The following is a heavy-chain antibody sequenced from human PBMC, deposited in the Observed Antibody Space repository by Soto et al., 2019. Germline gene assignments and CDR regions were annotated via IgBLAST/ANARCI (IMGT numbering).Heavy chain of an antibody. CDR3: ARAGRDGYSFGAFDS. V-gene: IGHV3-53*02. CDR2: ICSGGST. J-gene: IGHJ3*02. CDR1: GFTVSSNY. D-gene: IGHD4-4*01. Sequence: EVQLVETGGGLIQPGGSLRLSCVASGFTVSSNYMSWVRQAPGKGLEWVSVICSGGSTYYEDSVKSRLTISRDNSKNTLYLQMNSVRAEDTAVDYCARAGRDGYSFGAFDSGGQRTMFTVSS.